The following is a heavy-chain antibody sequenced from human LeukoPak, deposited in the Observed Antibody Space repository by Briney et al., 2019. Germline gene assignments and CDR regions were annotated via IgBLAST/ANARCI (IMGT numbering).Heavy chain of an antibody. CDR3: ARGGLPDYCTTTNCSPENRWLDP. CDR1: GFTFTNYY. V-gene: IGHV1-2*02. CDR2: INPNSGAT. D-gene: IGHD1-26*01. J-gene: IGHJ5*02. Sequence: GASVKVSCKASGFTFTNYYLHWVRQAPGQGLEWMGLINPNSGATDYSQNFQGRVTMTRDTSISTAYMELTRLRSDDTAVYYCARGGLPDYCTTTNCSPENRWLDPWGQGSRVTVSS.